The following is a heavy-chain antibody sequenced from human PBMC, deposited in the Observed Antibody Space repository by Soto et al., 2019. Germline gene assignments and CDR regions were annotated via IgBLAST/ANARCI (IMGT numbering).Heavy chain of an antibody. CDR2: IYYSGST. Sequence: SETLSLTCTVSGGSISSYYWSWIRQPPGKGLEWIGYIYYSGSTNYNPSLKSRVTISVDTSKNQFSLKLSSVTAADTAVYYCARDSRYSSSSVVVGSEYYYYYMDVWGKGTTVTVSS. CDR1: GGSISSYY. CDR3: ARDSRYSSSSVVVGSEYYYYYMDV. D-gene: IGHD6-6*01. J-gene: IGHJ6*03. V-gene: IGHV4-59*01.